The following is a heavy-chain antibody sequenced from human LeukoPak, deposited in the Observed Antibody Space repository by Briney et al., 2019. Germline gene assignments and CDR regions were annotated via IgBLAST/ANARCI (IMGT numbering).Heavy chain of an antibody. J-gene: IGHJ4*02. CDR2: INPNSGGT. Sequence: ASVKVSCKASGYTFTGYYMHWVRQAPGQGLEGMGWINPNSGGTNYAQKFQGRVTMTRDTSISTAYMELSRLRSDDTAVYYCARGPLAAPYFDYWGQGTLVTVSS. CDR3: ARGPLAAPYFDY. V-gene: IGHV1-2*02. CDR1: GYTFTGYY. D-gene: IGHD6-19*01.